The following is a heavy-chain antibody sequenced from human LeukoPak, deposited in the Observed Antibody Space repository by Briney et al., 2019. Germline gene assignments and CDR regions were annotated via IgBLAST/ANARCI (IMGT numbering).Heavy chain of an antibody. D-gene: IGHD2-15*01. J-gene: IGHJ6*02. CDR1: GGSISSSIYY. CDR2: IYYSGST. CDR3: ARQPYCSGGSCYSGLYYYGMDV. Sequence: PSETLSLTCTVSGGSISSSIYYWGWIRQPPGKGLEWIGSIYYSGSTYYNPSLKSRVTISVDTSKNQFSLKLSSVTAADTAVYYCARQPYCSGGSCYSGLYYYGMDVWGQGTTVTVSS. V-gene: IGHV4-39*01.